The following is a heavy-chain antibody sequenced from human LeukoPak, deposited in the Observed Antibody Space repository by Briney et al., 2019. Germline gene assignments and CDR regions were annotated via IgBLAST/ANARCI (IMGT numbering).Heavy chain of an antibody. CDR2: IYYSGST. D-gene: IGHD6-6*01. CDR3: ARDGTYSSSSGWFDP. Sequence: SETLSLTCTVSGGSISSYYWSWIRQPPGKGLEWIGYIYYSGSTNYNPSLKSRVTISVDTSKNQFSLKLSPVTAADTAVYYCARDGTYSSSSGWFDPWGQGTLVTVSS. J-gene: IGHJ5*02. CDR1: GGSISSYY. V-gene: IGHV4-59*01.